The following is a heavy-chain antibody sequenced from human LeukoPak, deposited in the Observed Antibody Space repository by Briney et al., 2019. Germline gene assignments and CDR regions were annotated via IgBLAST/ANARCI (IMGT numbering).Heavy chain of an antibody. V-gene: IGHV3-30*18. CDR1: GFSFSGYG. CDR3: AKKKQLGTGDAFDI. J-gene: IGHJ3*02. CDR2: ISNDGSNK. Sequence: PGGSLRLSCAASGFSFSGYGMHWVRQAPGKGLEWVAVISNDGSNKYYADSEKGRFTISRDNSKNTLYLQMDSLRAEDTAVYYCAKKKQLGTGDAFDIWGQGTMVTVSS. D-gene: IGHD5-18*01.